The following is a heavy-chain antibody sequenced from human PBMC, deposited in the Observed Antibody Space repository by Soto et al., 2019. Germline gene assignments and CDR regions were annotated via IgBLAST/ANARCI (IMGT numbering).Heavy chain of an antibody. Sequence: EVQLVESGGGLVKPGGSLRLSCAASGFTFSNAWMSWVRQAPGKGLEWVGRIKSKTDGGTTDYAAPVKGRFTISRDDSKNTLYLQMNSLKTEDTAVYYGTTEKTYYDILTGYSYGMDVWGQGTTVTVSS. CDR1: GFTFSNAW. V-gene: IGHV3-15*01. CDR2: IKSKTDGGTT. J-gene: IGHJ6*02. D-gene: IGHD3-9*01. CDR3: TTEKTYYDILTGYSYGMDV.